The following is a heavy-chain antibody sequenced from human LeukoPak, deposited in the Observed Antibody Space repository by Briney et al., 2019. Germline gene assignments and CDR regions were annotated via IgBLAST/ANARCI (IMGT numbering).Heavy chain of an antibody. J-gene: IGHJ4*02. Sequence: PSETLSLTCTVSGGSVGSSDSYWVWVRQPPGKGLGWVGSIYYGGTTHYSPSLKSRLTISADTSRNQFSLSLTSVTAADTAVYFCARRGLVVIPVWGQGTLVTVSS. CDR2: IYYGGTT. CDR3: ARRGLVVIPV. D-gene: IGHD2-21*01. CDR1: GGSVGSSDSY. V-gene: IGHV4-39*01.